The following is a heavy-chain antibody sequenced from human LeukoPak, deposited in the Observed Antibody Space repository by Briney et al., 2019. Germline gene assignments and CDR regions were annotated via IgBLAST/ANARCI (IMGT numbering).Heavy chain of an antibody. CDR1: GFTFRTYT. Sequence: GGSLRLSCSASGFTFRTYTMNWVRQAPGKGLEWVSSISSTNYIYYADSVKGRFTISRDNAKNSLFLQMSSLRAEDTAVYYCARDLYNYGNNWFDPWGQGTLVTVSS. CDR3: ARDLYNYGNNWFDP. J-gene: IGHJ5*02. D-gene: IGHD5-18*01. CDR2: ISSTNYI. V-gene: IGHV3-21*01.